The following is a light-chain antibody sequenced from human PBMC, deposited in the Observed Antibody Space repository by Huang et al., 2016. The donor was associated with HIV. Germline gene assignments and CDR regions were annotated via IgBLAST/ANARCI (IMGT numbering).Light chain of an antibody. Sequence: EIVMAQSPATLSVSPGERATLSCRASQSVASSLAWYQQKPGQPPRLLISGASTRDTASPARFSGSGSGTDFTLTISRLQSEDFAVYFCQQYNNWPLTFGGGTRVEI. CDR3: QQYNNWPLT. CDR1: QSVASS. J-gene: IGKJ4*01. CDR2: GAS. V-gene: IGKV3-15*01.